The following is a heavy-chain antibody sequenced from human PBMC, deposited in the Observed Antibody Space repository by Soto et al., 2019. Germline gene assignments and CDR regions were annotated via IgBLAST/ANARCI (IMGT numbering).Heavy chain of an antibody. Sequence: GGSLRLSCAASGFTFSSYVMHWVRQAPGKGLEWVAVIWYDGSNKYYADSVKGRFTISRDNSKNTLYLQMNSLRAEDTAVYYCARDGGSSWPVYYYYYYMDVWGKGTTVTVSS. CDR2: IWYDGSNK. D-gene: IGHD6-13*01. CDR1: GFTFSSYV. J-gene: IGHJ6*03. V-gene: IGHV3-33*01. CDR3: ARDGGSSWPVYYYYYYMDV.